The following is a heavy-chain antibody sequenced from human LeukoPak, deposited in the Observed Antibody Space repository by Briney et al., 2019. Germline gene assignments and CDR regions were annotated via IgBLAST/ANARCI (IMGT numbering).Heavy chain of an antibody. CDR1: GGSISGYY. CDR2: IYYNGKA. J-gene: IGHJ4*02. CDR3: ARVPSYGDYEFYFDY. D-gene: IGHD4-17*01. Sequence: SETLSLTCTVSGGSISGYYWTWIRQPPGKGLEWIGQIYYNGKADYNPSLESRITISVDTSKNKISLKLNSVTAADTAIYYCARVPSYGDYEFYFDYWGQGTLVTVSS. V-gene: IGHV4-59*01.